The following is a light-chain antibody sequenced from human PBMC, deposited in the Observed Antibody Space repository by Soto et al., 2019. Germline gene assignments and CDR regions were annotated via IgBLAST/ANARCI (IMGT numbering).Light chain of an antibody. CDR1: QTISTY. CDR3: QQSDSTPYT. CDR2: DAS. Sequence: IHMTQSPSSLSASVGDRVTIACRASQTISTYLNWYQQKPGKAPRLLIYDASSLLSGVPSRFSGSGYGTDFTLTIASLQTEDFSTYYCQQSDSTPYTFGQGTKVDIK. J-gene: IGKJ2*01. V-gene: IGKV1-39*01.